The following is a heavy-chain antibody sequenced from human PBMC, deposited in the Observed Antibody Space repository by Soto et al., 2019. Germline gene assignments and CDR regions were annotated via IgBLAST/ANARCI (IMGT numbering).Heavy chain of an antibody. V-gene: IGHV1-46*04. J-gene: IGHJ4*02. CDR1: GYTFADYS. D-gene: IGHD3-10*01. CDR2: IDPSTGTS. Sequence: QVRLVQSGAEVKSPGTSVKVSCQTSGYTFADYSIHWVRQAPGQGLEYMGNIDPSTGTSDSAQKLQGRISMTTDASTSTVYMELNNLRSADTAVYYCARLSRITFIVNWGQGTLVTVSS. CDR3: ARLSRITFIVN.